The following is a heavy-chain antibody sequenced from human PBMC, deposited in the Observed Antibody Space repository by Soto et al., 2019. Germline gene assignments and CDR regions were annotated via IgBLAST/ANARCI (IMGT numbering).Heavy chain of an antibody. Sequence: SGPTLVNPTQTLTLTCTFSGFSLSTSGMRVSWIRQPPGKALEWLARIDWDDDKFYSTSLKTRLTISKDTSKNQVVLTMTNMDPVDTATYYCSGYYYGMAVWGQGTTVTVSS. CDR3: SGYYYGMAV. D-gene: IGHD2-15*01. CDR1: GFSLSTSGMR. V-gene: IGHV2-70*04. J-gene: IGHJ6*02. CDR2: IDWDDDK.